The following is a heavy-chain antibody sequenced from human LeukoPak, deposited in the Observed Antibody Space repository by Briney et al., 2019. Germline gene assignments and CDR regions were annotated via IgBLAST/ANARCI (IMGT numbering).Heavy chain of an antibody. CDR3: ARATVVTPDFDD. V-gene: IGHV3-21*01. D-gene: IGHD4-23*01. Sequence: GGSLRLSCAASGFTFTSYSMNWVRQTPGKGLEWVSSISSSSSYIYYADSVKGRFTISRDNAKNSLYLQMNSLRAEDTAVYYCARATVVTPDFDDWGQGTLVTVSS. CDR1: GFTFTSYS. J-gene: IGHJ4*02. CDR2: ISSSSSYI.